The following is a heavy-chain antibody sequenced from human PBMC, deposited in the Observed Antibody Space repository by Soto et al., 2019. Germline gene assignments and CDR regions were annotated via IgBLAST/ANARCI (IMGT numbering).Heavy chain of an antibody. V-gene: IGHV3-66*04. J-gene: IGHJ4*02. Sequence: EVQLVESGGGLVQPGGSLRLSCAASGVTVSSNYMSWVRQAPGKGLEWVSVIYSGGSTYYADSVKGRFTISRDNSKNTLYLQMNSVRAEDTAVYYCARHGYNYGGGYLDYWGQGTLVTVSS. CDR1: GVTVSSNY. CDR3: ARHGYNYGGGYLDY. D-gene: IGHD5-18*01. CDR2: IYSGGST.